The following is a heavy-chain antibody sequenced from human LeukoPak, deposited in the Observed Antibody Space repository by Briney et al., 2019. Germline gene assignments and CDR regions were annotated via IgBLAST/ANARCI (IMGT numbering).Heavy chain of an antibody. V-gene: IGHV4-34*01. CDR3: ARGRERGLGY. D-gene: IGHD3-10*01. CDR2: INHSGST. J-gene: IGHJ4*02. CDR1: GGSFSGYS. Sequence: SETLSLTCAVYGGSFSGYSWSWIRQPPGEGLEWIGEINHSGSTNYNPSLKSRVTISVDTSKNQFSLKLNSVTAADTAMYYCARGRERGLGYWGQGTLVTVSS.